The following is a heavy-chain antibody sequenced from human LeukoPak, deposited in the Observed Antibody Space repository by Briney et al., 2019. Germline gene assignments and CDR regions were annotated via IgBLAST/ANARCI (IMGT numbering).Heavy chain of an antibody. CDR3: AKRGTGYYFDY. CDR1: GFTFSTNG. D-gene: IGHD2-8*02. Sequence: GGSLRLSCAASGFTFSTNGMSWVRQAPGKGLEWVSSIISTGGPTFYADSVKGRFTISRDNSKNTLYLQMNSLGAEDTAVYYCAKRGTGYYFDYWGQGTLVTVSS. V-gene: IGHV3-23*01. J-gene: IGHJ4*02. CDR2: IISTGGPT.